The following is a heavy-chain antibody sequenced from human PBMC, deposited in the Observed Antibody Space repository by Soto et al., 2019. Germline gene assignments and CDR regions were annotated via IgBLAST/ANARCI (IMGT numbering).Heavy chain of an antibody. CDR1: GYTFTSYA. D-gene: IGHD2-15*01. V-gene: IGHV1-3*01. J-gene: IGHJ4*02. Sequence: ASVKVSCKASGYTFTSYAMHWVRQAPGQRLEWMGWINAGNGNTKYSQKFQGRVTMTRDTSTSTAYMELSSLISEDTAVYYCAREAYCSGGSCYSVGYWAQGTLVTVSS. CDR3: AREAYCSGGSCYSVGY. CDR2: INAGNGNT.